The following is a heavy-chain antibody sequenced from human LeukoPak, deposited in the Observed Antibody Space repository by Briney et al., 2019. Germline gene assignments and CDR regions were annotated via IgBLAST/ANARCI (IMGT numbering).Heavy chain of an antibody. V-gene: IGHV4-59*01. CDR2: IYYSGST. Sequence: PSETLSLTCTVSGGSISSYYWSWIRQPPGKGLEWIGCIYYSGSTNYNPSLKSRVTISVDTSKNQFSLKLSSVTAADTAVYYCARAPPVGEGYYYYYYMDVWGKGTTVTVSS. CDR1: GGSISSYY. D-gene: IGHD3-3*01. CDR3: ARAPPVGEGYYYYYYMDV. J-gene: IGHJ6*03.